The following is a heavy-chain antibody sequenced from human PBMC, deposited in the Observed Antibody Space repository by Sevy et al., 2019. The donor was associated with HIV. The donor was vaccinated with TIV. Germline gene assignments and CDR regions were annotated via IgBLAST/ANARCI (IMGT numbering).Heavy chain of an antibody. D-gene: IGHD3-16*01. J-gene: IGHJ4*02. Sequence: GGSLRLSCAASGFTFSDYRMHWVRQAPGKGLEWVAVISYDGRNNKYNADSVKGRFTISRDNSKNTVYLQMNSLRAEDTAIYSCARGRGENLSAAIAFWRQGTLV. CDR3: ARGRGENLSAAIAF. CDR1: GFTFSDYR. V-gene: IGHV3-30*04. CDR2: ISYDGRNNK.